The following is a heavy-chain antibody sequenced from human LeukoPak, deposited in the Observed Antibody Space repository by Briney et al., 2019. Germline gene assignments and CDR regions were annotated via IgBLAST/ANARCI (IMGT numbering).Heavy chain of an antibody. V-gene: IGHV1-2*02. CDR1: GYTFTGYY. J-gene: IGHJ5*02. Sequence: ASVKVSCKASGYTFTGYYMHWVRQAPGQGLEWMGWINPNSGGTKYAEKFQGRVTMTRDTAISTAYMELSRLRSEDTAVYYCARGRQQLVRGWFDPWGQGTLVTVSS. D-gene: IGHD6-13*01. CDR3: ARGRQQLVRGWFDP. CDR2: INPNSGGT.